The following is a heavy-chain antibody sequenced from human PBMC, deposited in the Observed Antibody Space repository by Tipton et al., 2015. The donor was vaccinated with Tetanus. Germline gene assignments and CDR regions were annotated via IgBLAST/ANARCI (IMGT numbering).Heavy chain of an antibody. D-gene: IGHD2-2*01. V-gene: IGHV4-34*01. CDR3: ARRSYCSSSRCFDAFDL. J-gene: IGHJ3*01. Sequence: TLSLTCAVSGQSLSGHFWSWVRQAPGKGLEWIGEITPRGSASYNPSLKSRVSISGDASKNQFSLNLTSVTAADTAVYYCARRSYCSSSRCFDAFDLWGQGTMVTVSS. CDR1: GQSLSGHF. CDR2: ITPRGSA.